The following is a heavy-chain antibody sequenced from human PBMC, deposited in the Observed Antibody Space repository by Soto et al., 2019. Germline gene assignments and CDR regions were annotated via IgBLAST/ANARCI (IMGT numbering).Heavy chain of an antibody. V-gene: IGHV3-15*01. J-gene: IGHJ6*01. CDR3: TRVQAYYYYGMDV. Sequence: EVQLVESGGGLVKPGESLRLSCAASGFTFSRAWMSWVRQSPGKGLEWVGRIKTKGDGGTTDYAAPVKGRFTISRDDSEKTVYLQMNSLETDDTAVYYCTRVQAYYYYGMDVW. D-gene: IGHD1-1*01. CDR1: GFTFSRAW. CDR2: IKTKGDGGTT.